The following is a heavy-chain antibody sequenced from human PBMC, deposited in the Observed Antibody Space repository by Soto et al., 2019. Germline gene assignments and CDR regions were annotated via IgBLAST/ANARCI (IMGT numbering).Heavy chain of an antibody. CDR2: TNYRGTT. V-gene: IGHV4-31*03. D-gene: IGHD2-15*01. Sequence: QVQLQESGPGLVRPSQTLSLTCTASGGSINSGDSYWNWIRQNPEKGLEWIGYTNYRGTTFYNPSLKSRIIISAVTSESQFALKLNSVTAADTAVYYCVRGAPGVAPYWGQGTLVTVSS. J-gene: IGHJ4*02. CDR3: VRGAPGVAPY. CDR1: GGSINSGDSY.